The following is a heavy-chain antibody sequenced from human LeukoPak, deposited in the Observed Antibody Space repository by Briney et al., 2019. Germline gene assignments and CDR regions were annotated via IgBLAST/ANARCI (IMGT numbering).Heavy chain of an antibody. CDR1: GFTFSSYG. CDR3: GRGYYGDYGYGMDV. D-gene: IGHD4-17*01. CDR2: IWYDGSNK. V-gene: IGHV3-33*01. Sequence: GGSRRLSCAASGFTFSSYGIHWVRQAPGKGLEWVAVIWYDGSNKYYADSVKGRFTISRDNSKNTLYLQMNSLRAEDTAVYYCGRGYYGDYGYGMDVWGQGTTVTVSS. J-gene: IGHJ6*02.